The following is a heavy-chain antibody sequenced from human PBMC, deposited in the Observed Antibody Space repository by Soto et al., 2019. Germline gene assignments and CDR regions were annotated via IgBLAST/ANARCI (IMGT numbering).Heavy chain of an antibody. J-gene: IGHJ5*02. Sequence: PSVTLSVTCTVSGGSISRYYWNWIRQPPGKGLEWIGYIYYSGSTNYNPSLKSRVTISVDTSKNQFSLKLSSVTAADTAVYYCARELFGRSVWFDPWGQGTLVTVS. CDR1: GGSISRYY. V-gene: IGHV4-59*01. CDR2: IYYSGST. CDR3: ARELFGRSVWFDP. D-gene: IGHD3-10*01.